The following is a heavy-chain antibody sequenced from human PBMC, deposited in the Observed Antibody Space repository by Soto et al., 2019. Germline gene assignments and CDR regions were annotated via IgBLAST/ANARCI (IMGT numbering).Heavy chain of an antibody. V-gene: IGHV2-5*02. CDR2: IYWDDDK. Sequence: QITLKESGPTLVKPTQTLTLTCTFSGFSLSTHGVGVGWIRQPPGKALEWLALIYWDDDKRYSPSLQSRLTIXXDTSKNQVVLTMTNMDPVDTATYYCAHVLPARIDPWGQGTLVTVSS. J-gene: IGHJ5*02. CDR3: AHVLPARIDP. D-gene: IGHD6-25*01. CDR1: GFSLSTHGVG.